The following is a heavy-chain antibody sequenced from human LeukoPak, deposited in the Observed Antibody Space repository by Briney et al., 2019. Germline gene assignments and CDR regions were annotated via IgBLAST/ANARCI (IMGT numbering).Heavy chain of an antibody. Sequence: PSETLSLTCAVSGGSISSSNWWSWVRQPPGKGLEWIGEIYHSGSTKYNPSLKSRLTVSVDKSKNQFSLKLSSVTAADTAVYYCARGYLFSPFKETVWYFDLWGRGTLVTVSS. CDR3: ARGYLFSPFKETVWYFDL. J-gene: IGHJ2*01. V-gene: IGHV4-4*02. CDR1: GGSISSSNW. D-gene: IGHD2-21*01. CDR2: IYHSGST.